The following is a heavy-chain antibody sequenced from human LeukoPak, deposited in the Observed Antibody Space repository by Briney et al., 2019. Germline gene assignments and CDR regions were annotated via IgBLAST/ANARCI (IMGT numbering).Heavy chain of an antibody. J-gene: IGHJ6*02. V-gene: IGHV3-30*03. Sequence: GESLRLSCAASGLSYSDSYMTWIRQAPGKGLEWVAVISYDGSNKYYADSVKGRFTISRDNSKNTLYLQMNSLRAEDTAVYYCARDLWLPNYYGMDVWGQGTTVTVSS. CDR2: ISYDGSNK. D-gene: IGHD5-24*01. CDR3: ARDLWLPNYYGMDV. CDR1: GLSYSDSY.